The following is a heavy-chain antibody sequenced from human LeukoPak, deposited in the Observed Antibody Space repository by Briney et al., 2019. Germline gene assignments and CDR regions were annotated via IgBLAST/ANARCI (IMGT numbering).Heavy chain of an antibody. CDR2: MYSSGST. CDR3: ARQREYYESSGYYSFDY. CDR1: GGSISTYY. Sequence: SETLSLTCTVSGGSISTYYWSWIRQPPGKGLEWIGYMYSSGSTNYNPSLKSRVTISVDTSKNQFSLKLSSVTAADTAVYYCARQREYYESSGYYSFDYWGQGTLVTV. J-gene: IGHJ4*02. V-gene: IGHV4-59*08. D-gene: IGHD3-22*01.